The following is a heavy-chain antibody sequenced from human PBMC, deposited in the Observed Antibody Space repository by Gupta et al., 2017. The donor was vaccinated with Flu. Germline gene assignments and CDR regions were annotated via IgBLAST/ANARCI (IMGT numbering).Heavy chain of an antibody. J-gene: IGHJ6*04. D-gene: IGHD3-16*02. V-gene: IGHV1-18*01. CDR3: ARVVVWGSYRYMDV. Sequence: QAPGEGLEWMGWISAYNGNTNYAQKLQGRVTMTTDTSTSTAYMELRSLRSDDTAVYYCARVVVWGSYRYMDVWGKGTTVTVSS. CDR2: ISAYNGNT.